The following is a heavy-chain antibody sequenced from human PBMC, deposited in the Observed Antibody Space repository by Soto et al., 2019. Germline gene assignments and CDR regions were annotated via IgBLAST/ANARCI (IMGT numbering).Heavy chain of an antibody. CDR3: ARGGYLSTIFGVVHGP. J-gene: IGHJ5*02. V-gene: IGHV1-2*02. D-gene: IGHD3-3*01. CDR1: GYTFTGYY. Sequence: ASLKVSCKASGYTFTGYYMHWVRQAPGQGLEWMGWINPNSGGTNCAQKFQGRVTMTRDTSISTAYMELSRLRSDDTAVYYCARGGYLSTIFGVVHGPWGQGTLVTVSS. CDR2: INPNSGGT.